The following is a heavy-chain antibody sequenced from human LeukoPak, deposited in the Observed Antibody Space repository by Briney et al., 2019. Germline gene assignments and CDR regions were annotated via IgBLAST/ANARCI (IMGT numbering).Heavy chain of an antibody. J-gene: IGHJ5*02. CDR3: ARDRGSSWTNWFDP. V-gene: IGHV3-30-3*01. Sequence: PGGSLRLSCAASGFTFSSYAMHWVRQAPGKGLEWVAVISYDGSNKYYADSVKGRFTISRDNSKNTLYLQMNSLRAKDTAVYYCARDRGSSWTNWFDPWGQGTLVTVSS. CDR2: ISYDGSNK. CDR1: GFTFSSYA. D-gene: IGHD6-13*01.